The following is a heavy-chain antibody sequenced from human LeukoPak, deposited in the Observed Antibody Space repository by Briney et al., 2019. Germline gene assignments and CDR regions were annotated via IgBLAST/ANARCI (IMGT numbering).Heavy chain of an antibody. CDR3: AKDLAPYYYYGMDV. V-gene: IGHV3-30*18. J-gene: IGHJ6*02. Sequence: GRSLRLSCEASGFTFSSYGMDWVRQAPGKGLEWVAVISYDGSNKYYADSVKGRFTISRDNSKNTLYLQMNSLRVEDTAVYYCAKDLAPYYYYGMDVWGQGTTVTVSS. CDR1: GFTFSSYG. CDR2: ISYDGSNK.